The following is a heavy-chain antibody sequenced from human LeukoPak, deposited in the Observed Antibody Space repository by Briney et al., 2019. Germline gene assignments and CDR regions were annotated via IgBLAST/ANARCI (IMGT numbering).Heavy chain of an antibody. CDR1: GGSISSGGYY. CDR2: IYHSGST. Sequence: PSETLSLTCTVSGGSISSGGYYWSWIRQPPGKGLEWIGYIYHSGSTYYNPSLKSRVTISVDRSKNQFSLKLSSVTAADTAVYYCAREPYYYGSGSSYWGQGTLVTVSS. D-gene: IGHD3-10*01. V-gene: IGHV4-30-2*01. J-gene: IGHJ4*02. CDR3: AREPYYYGSGSSY.